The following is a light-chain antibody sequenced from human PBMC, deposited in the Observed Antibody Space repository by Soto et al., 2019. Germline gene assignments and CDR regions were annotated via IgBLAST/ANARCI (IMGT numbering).Light chain of an antibody. CDR1: SGSVFTSHY. CDR3: VLYMGSGISV. J-gene: IGLJ3*02. V-gene: IGLV8-61*01. CDR2: STN. Sequence: QAVVTQETSFSVSPGGTVTLTCGLSSGSVFTSHYPSWYQQTPGQAPRTLIYSTNTRSSGVPDRFSGSILGNKAALTITGAQADDESDYYCVLYMGSGISVFGGGTKLTVL.